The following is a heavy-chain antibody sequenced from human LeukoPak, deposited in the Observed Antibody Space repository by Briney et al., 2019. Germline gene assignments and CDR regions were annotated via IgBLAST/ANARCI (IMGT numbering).Heavy chain of an antibody. Sequence: GGSLRLSCAASGFTFSSYWMSWVRQAPGKGLEWAANIKQDGSEKYYVDSVKGRFTISRDNAKNPLYLQMNSLRAEDTAVYYCARGDYSSSWYPYYYYYMDVWGKGTTVTVSS. D-gene: IGHD6-13*01. CDR3: ARGDYSSSWYPYYYYYMDV. J-gene: IGHJ6*03. CDR2: IKQDGSEK. V-gene: IGHV3-7*01. CDR1: GFTFSSYW.